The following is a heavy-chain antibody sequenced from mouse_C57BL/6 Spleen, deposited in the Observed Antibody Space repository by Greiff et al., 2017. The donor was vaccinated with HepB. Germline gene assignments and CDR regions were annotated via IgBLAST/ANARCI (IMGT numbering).Heavy chain of an antibody. CDR1: GYSFTGYY. CDR2: INPSTGGT. D-gene: IGHD1-1*01. J-gene: IGHJ2*01. Sequence: EVQLQQSGPELVKPGASVKISCKASGYSFTGYYMHWVKQSSEKSLEWIGEINPSTGGTSYNQKFKGKATLTVDKSSSTAYMQLKSLTSEDSAVYYCARRDYDYFDYWGQSTTLTVSS. V-gene: IGHV1-43*01. CDR3: ARRDYDYFDY.